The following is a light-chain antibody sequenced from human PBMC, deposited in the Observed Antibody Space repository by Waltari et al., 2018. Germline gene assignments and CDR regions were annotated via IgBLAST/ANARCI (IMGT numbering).Light chain of an antibody. CDR1: QSLSSH. J-gene: IGKJ3*01. CDR3: QQRSNWPDPFT. Sequence: EIVLTQSPATLSLSPGERATLSCRASQSLSSHLAWYQEKPGQAPRLVIYEASNRATGIPARFRGSGSGTDFTLTISSLEPEDFAVYYCQQRSNWPDPFTFGPGTKVDIK. V-gene: IGKV3-11*01. CDR2: EAS.